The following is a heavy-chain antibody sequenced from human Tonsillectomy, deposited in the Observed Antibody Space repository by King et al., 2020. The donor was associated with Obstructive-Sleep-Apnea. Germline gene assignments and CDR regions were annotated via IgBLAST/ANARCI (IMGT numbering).Heavy chain of an antibody. Sequence: QLQESGPGLVKPPETLSLTYTVSGGSISSYYWNWIRKPPWKGLEWLGYIYYSGSTNYTPSLKSLVNISIDTSTNQFSRRLSSVTAADTAVYYCARDQGYFGSGSYRDNWFDPWGQGTLVTVSS. CDR2: IYYSGST. CDR1: GGSISSYY. J-gene: IGHJ5*02. V-gene: IGHV4-59*01. CDR3: ARDQGYFGSGSYRDNWFDP. D-gene: IGHD3-10*01.